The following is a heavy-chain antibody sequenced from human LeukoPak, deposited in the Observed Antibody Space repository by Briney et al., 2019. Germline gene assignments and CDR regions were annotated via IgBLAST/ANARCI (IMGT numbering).Heavy chain of an antibody. CDR3: AKGGTYYYDSSGYPDY. V-gene: IGHV3-23*01. CDR1: GFTFDDYA. J-gene: IGHJ4*02. D-gene: IGHD3-22*01. Sequence: PGGSLRLSCAASGFTFDDYAMHWVRQAPGKGLEWVSAISGSGGSTYYADSVKGRFTISRDNSKNTLYLQMNSLRAEDTAVYYCAKGGTYYYDSSGYPDYWGQGTLVTVSS. CDR2: ISGSGGST.